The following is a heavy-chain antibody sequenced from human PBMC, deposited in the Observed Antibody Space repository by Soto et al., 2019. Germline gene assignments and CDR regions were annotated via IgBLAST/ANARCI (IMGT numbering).Heavy chain of an antibody. CDR1: GDSLGGYY. CDR3: ARGRITIFGVVIMPPYYMDV. J-gene: IGHJ6*03. V-gene: IGHV4-59*01. D-gene: IGHD3-3*01. Sequence: PSETLSLTCTVSGDSLGGYYWSWIRQTPGKGLEWIGYTYFYDGTTKYNPSLKSRLSLSVDKSKKQFSLKLSSVTAADTAVYYCARGRITIFGVVIMPPYYMDVWGKGTTVTVSS. CDR2: TYFYDGTT.